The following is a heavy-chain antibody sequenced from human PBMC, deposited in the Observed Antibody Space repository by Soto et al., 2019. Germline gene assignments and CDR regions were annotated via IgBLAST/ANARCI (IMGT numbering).Heavy chain of an antibody. V-gene: IGHV1-3*05. CDR1: GYTFTGYA. Sequence: QGQLVQSGAEEKKPGASVKVSCKASGYTFTGYAMHWVRQAPGQRLEWMGWINAGNGNTKYSQKFQGRVTITRDTSASTAYMELSSLRSEETAVYYCARSAVSPFGGLIGPFDYWGQGNLVTVSS. D-gene: IGHD3-16*02. CDR2: INAGNGNT. J-gene: IGHJ4*02. CDR3: ARSAVSPFGGLIGPFDY.